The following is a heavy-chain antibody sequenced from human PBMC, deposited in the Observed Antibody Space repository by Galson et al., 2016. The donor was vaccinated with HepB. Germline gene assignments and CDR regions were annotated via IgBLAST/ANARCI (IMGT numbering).Heavy chain of an antibody. V-gene: IGHV1-18*01. CDR3: ARDIVLMLFSADYYSYGIDV. CDR1: GYTFTSYG. D-gene: IGHD2-8*01. J-gene: IGHJ6*02. Sequence: SVKVSCKASGYTFTSYGISWVRLAPGQGLEWKGWISGYNGNTNYERKYQGRVTLTKNTSTSTAYMELRSLRSDDTAVYYCARDIVLMLFSADYYSYGIDVCGQGTTVTVSS. CDR2: ISGYNGNT.